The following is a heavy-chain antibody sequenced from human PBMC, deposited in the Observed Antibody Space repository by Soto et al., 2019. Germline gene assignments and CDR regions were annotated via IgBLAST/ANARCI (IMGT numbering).Heavy chain of an antibody. Sequence: ASVTGSCKASGYSFTSYGISWGRQAPGQGFEWMGSVRAYNGNTNYAQKLQGRVTMTTDTSTSTAYMELSSLRSEDTAGYYCAILGRSGYDFRHDYGDYGLGSYFDYWGEGAQVTVSS. V-gene: IGHV1-18*04. CDR3: AILGRSGYDFRHDYGDYGLGSYFDY. CDR2: VRAYNGNT. D-gene: IGHD4-17*01. J-gene: IGHJ4*02. CDR1: GYSFTSYG.